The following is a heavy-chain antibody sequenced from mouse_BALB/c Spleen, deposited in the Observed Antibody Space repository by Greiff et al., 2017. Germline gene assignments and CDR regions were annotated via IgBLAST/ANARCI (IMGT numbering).Heavy chain of an antibody. D-gene: IGHD3-3*01. CDR1: GFTFSSFG. V-gene: IGHV5-17*02. CDR3: ARGGTAY. Sequence: EVKVEESGGGLVQPGGSRKLSCAASGFTFSSFGMPWVRQAPEKGLEWVAYISSGSSTIYYADTVKGRFTISRDNPKNTLFLQMTSLRSEDTAMYYCARGGTAYWGQGTLVTVSA. J-gene: IGHJ3*01. CDR2: ISSGSSTI.